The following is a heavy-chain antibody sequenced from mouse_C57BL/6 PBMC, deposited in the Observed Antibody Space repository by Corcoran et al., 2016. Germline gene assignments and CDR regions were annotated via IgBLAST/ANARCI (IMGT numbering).Heavy chain of an antibody. Sequence: EVQLQQSGPELVKPGASVKMSCKASGYTFTDYHMHWVKQSHGKSLEWIGYIYPNNGGNGYNLKFKGKATLTVDKSSSTAYMELRSLTSEDSAVYYCAGDGYGHYYAMDYWGQGTSVTVSS. J-gene: IGHJ4*01. CDR1: GYTFTDYH. CDR2: IYPNNGGN. CDR3: AGDGYGHYYAMDY. V-gene: IGHV1-34*01. D-gene: IGHD2-2*01.